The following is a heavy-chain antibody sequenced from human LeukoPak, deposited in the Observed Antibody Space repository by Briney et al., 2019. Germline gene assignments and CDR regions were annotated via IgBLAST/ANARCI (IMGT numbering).Heavy chain of an antibody. CDR1: GGSISSGSYY. Sequence: LSLTCTVSGGSISSGSYYWSWIRQPPGKGLEWVSYISSSGSTIYYADSVKGRFTISRDNAKNSLYLQMNSLRAEDTAVYYCARGFRIGQWGQGTLVTVSS. CDR3: ARGFRIGQ. J-gene: IGHJ4*02. D-gene: IGHD1-14*01. CDR2: ISSSGSTI. V-gene: IGHV3-11*04.